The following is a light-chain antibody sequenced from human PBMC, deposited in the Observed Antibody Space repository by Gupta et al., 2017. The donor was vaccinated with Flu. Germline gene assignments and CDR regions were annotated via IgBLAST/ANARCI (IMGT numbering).Light chain of an antibody. Sequence: DIVLTQSPGTLSLSPGERATLSCRASQSVSSRHLAWYQHKPGQAPRLLIYGASSRATGIPDRFSGSGSGTDFTLTISRLEPEDFAVYYCQQYGRSPRTFGQGTKVEIK. J-gene: IGKJ1*01. CDR3: QQYGRSPRT. CDR2: GAS. CDR1: QSVSSRH. V-gene: IGKV3-20*01.